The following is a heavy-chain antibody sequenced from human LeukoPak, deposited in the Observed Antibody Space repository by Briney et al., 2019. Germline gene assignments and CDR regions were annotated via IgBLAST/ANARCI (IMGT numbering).Heavy chain of an antibody. D-gene: IGHD2-21*01. J-gene: IGHJ5*02. CDR1: GYTFTSYY. CDR3: ARAEISGGDCHH. CDR2: INPSGGST. V-gene: IGHV1-46*03. Sequence: GASVKASCKASGYTFTSYYMHWVRQAPGQGLEWMGIINPSGGSTSYAQKFQGRVTMTRDTSTSTVYMELSSLRSEDTAVYYCARAEISGGDCHHWGQGTLVTVSS.